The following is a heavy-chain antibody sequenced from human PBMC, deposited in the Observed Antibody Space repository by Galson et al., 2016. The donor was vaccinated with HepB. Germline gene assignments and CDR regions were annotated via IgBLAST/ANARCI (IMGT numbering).Heavy chain of an antibody. D-gene: IGHD2-21*01. V-gene: IGHV1-24*01. J-gene: IGHJ6*02. CDR2: FNPEDGET. CDR1: GYTLTEPS. CDR3: TRGVQSGDNPNYYYAIDV. Sequence: SVKVSCKVSGYTLTEPSMHWVRQAPGKGLEWMGGFNPEDGETTYAQRFQGRLTVTEDTAIDTAYMELSSLTSDDTAIYYCTRGVQSGDNPNYYYAIDVWGQGTTIIVSS.